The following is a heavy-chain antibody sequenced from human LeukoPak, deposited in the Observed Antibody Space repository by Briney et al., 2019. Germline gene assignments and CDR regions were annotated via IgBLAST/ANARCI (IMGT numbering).Heavy chain of an antibody. CDR2: INHSGRS. CDR1: GGSFSGYY. CDR3: ARGDYYDSSAYGPN. D-gene: IGHD3-22*01. J-gene: IGHJ4*02. V-gene: IGHV4-34*01. Sequence: SETLSLTCAVYGGSFSGYYWSWIRQPPGKGLEWIGEINHSGRSNYNPSLNTRVTISVDTSKNQFSLKLSSVTAADTAVYHCARGDYYDSSAYGPNWGQGTLVTVSS.